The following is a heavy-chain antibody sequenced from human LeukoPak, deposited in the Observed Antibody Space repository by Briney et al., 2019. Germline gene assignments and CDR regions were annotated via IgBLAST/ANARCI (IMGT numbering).Heavy chain of an antibody. D-gene: IGHD3-10*01. CDR2: ISSSGSTI. CDR1: GFTFSDYY. V-gene: IGHV3-11*01. J-gene: IGHJ2*01. Sequence: PGGSLRLSCAASGFTFSDYYMSWIRQAPGKGLEWVSYISSSGSTIYYADSVKGRFTISRDNAKNSLYLQMNSLRAEDTAVYYCARDLRAGLLWFGEPATPGNGWYFDLWGRGTLVTVSS. CDR3: ARDLRAGLLWFGEPATPGNGWYFDL.